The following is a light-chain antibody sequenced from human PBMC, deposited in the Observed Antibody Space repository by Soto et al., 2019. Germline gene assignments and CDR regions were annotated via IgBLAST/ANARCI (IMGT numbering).Light chain of an antibody. Sequence: DIQMTQSPSSLSASVGDRVSITCRASQGISNRLAWYQQKPGKVPKLLIYETSTLQSGVPSRFSGSGSGTDFTPPNRSLQAEECANFYCQNYNSAPPAGAFGGGTKVEIK. J-gene: IGKJ4*01. CDR1: QGISNR. CDR3: QNYNSAPPAGA. V-gene: IGKV1-27*01. CDR2: ETS.